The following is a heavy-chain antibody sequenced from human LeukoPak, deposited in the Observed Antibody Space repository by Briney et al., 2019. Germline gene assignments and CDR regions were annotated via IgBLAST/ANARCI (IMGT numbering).Heavy chain of an antibody. CDR2: IFSGGSS. V-gene: IGHV4-39*01. D-gene: IGHD3-22*01. Sequence: SETLSLTCTVSNVSIRRTRYYWGWIRQPPAKGLEWIGSIFSGGSSYYNPSLKSRATISLDRSNNQFSLEMASVTAADTAVYYCARHRTPAPAYYYDSSGNDAFDIWGQGTMVTVSS. CDR3: ARHRTPAPAYYYDSSGNDAFDI. J-gene: IGHJ3*02. CDR1: NVSIRRTRYY.